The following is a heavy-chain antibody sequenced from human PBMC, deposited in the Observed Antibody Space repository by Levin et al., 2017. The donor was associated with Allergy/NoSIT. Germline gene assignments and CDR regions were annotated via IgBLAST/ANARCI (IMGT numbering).Heavy chain of an antibody. CDR2: ISGSGGTT. D-gene: IGHD6-19*01. CDR1: GFTFSTYA. CDR3: AKDSSGWPNMYFDL. J-gene: IGHJ2*01. V-gene: IGHV3-23*01. Sequence: LSLTCGAPGFTFSTYAMTWVRQAPGKGLECVSGISGSGGTTYYTDSVKGRFTISRDNSRNTVYLQMNSLRVEDTAVYYCAKDSSGWPNMYFDLWGRGTLVTVSS.